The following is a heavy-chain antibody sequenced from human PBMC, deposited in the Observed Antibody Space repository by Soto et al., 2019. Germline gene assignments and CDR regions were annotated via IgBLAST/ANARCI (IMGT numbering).Heavy chain of an antibody. CDR1: GYTLTELS. V-gene: IGHV1-24*01. D-gene: IGHD5-18*01. Sequence: ASVKVSCKVSGYTLTELSMHWVRQAPGKGLEWMGGFDPEDGETIYAQKFQGRVTMTEDTSTDTAYMELSSLRSEDTAVYYCATDTSSDPIQLWTYYFDYWGQGTLVTV. CDR3: ATDTSSDPIQLWTYYFDY. J-gene: IGHJ4*02. CDR2: FDPEDGET.